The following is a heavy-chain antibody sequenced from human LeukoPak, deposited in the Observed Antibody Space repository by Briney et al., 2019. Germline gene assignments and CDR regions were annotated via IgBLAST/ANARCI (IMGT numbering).Heavy chain of an antibody. CDR2: INPSGGST. CDR3: ARVRSRSDAFDI. Sequence: ASVKVSCKASGYTFTSYYMHWVRQAPGQGLEWMGIINPSGGSTSYAQKFQGRVTMTRDMSTSTVYMELSSLRSEDTAVYHCARVRSRSDAFDIWGQGTMVTVSS. CDR1: GYTFTSYY. J-gene: IGHJ3*02. V-gene: IGHV1-46*01. D-gene: IGHD4/OR15-4a*01.